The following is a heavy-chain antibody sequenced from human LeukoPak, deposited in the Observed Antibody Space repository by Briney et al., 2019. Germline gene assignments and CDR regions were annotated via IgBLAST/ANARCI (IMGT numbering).Heavy chain of an antibody. Sequence: ASVKVSRKASGDTFTSSDVNWVRQATGQGLEWMGWMNPNSGNTGYAQKFQGKVAMTRDTSISTAYMELSSLRSEDTAVYYCVKSAHWGQGTLVTVSS. CDR3: VKSAH. CDR2: MNPNSGNT. CDR1: GDTFTSSD. J-gene: IGHJ4*02. V-gene: IGHV1-8*01.